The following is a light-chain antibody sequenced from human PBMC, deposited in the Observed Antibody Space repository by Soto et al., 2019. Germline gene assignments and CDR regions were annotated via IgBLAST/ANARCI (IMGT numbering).Light chain of an antibody. CDR2: GAS. J-gene: IGKJ5*01. Sequence: DIQMTQSPSFVSASVGDRVTITCRASQGISRWLAWYQQRPGKAPELLIYGASSLQSGVPSRFSGSDSGTDFTLTISSQHREDFATFSFQKANILPLTPGQGTRQDIK. V-gene: IGKV1-12*01. CDR1: QGISRW. CDR3: QKANILPLT.